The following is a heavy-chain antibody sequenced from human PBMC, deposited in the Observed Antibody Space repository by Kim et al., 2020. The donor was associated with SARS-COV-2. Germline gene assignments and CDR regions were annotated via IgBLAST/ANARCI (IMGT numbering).Heavy chain of an antibody. CDR2: INHSGST. Sequence: SETLSLTCAVYGGSFSGYYWSWIRQPPGKGLEWIGEINHSGSTNYNPSLKSRVTISVDTSKNQFSLKLSSVTAADTAVYYCARVGYGSGSYLDYWGQGTL. CDR1: GGSFSGYY. V-gene: IGHV4-34*01. D-gene: IGHD3-10*01. J-gene: IGHJ4*02. CDR3: ARVGYGSGSYLDY.